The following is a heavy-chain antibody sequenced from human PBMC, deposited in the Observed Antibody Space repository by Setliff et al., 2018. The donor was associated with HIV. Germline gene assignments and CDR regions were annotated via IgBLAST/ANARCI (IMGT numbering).Heavy chain of an antibody. Sequence: ASVKVSCKASGYTFTSYGISWVRQAPGQGLEWMGWMNPNSGNTEYAQQFQGRVTMTRNTSISTAYMELSSLRSEDTAIYYCARGHSGNDYWGQGTLVTVSS. D-gene: IGHD1-1*01. J-gene: IGHJ4*02. CDR1: GYTFTSYG. V-gene: IGHV1-8*02. CDR2: MNPNSGNT. CDR3: ARGHSGNDY.